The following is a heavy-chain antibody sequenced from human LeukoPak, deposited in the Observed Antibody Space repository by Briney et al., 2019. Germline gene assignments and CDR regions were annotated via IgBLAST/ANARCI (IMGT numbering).Heavy chain of an antibody. Sequence: GGSLKLSCAASGFTFSSYWMHWVRQAPGEGLVWVSRIKYDETITNYAASVKGRFTISRDNGKNSLYLQMNSLRVEDTAAYYCAREISSWYRTEGRFDPWGQGTLVTVSS. CDR1: GFTFSSYW. J-gene: IGHJ5*02. CDR2: IKYDETIT. V-gene: IGHV3-74*01. CDR3: AREISSWYRTEGRFDP. D-gene: IGHD6-13*01.